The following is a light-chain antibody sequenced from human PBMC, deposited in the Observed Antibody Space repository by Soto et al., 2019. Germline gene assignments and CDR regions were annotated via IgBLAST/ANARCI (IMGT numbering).Light chain of an antibody. CDR1: QSVLYSSSNRNC. Sequence: DIVMTQSPDSLAVSLGERATINCKSSQSVLYSSSNRNCLAWYQHKPGQPPRLLISWASTRESGVPDRFNDSGSGTDFTLTISGLQAEDVAVYYCQHYYDIPLTFGGGTKGEIK. V-gene: IGKV4-1*01. CDR2: WAS. CDR3: QHYYDIPLT. J-gene: IGKJ4*01.